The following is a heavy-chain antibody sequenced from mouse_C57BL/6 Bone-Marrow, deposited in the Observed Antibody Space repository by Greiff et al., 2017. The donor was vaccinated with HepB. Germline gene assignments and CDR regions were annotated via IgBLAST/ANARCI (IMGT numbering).Heavy chain of an antibody. CDR2: INPYNGDT. Sequence: EVKLQESGPELVKPGDSVKISCKASGYSFTGYFMNWVMQSHGKSLEWIGRINPYNGDTFYNQKFKGKATLTVDKSSSTAHMELRSLTSEDSAVYYCARYYYDYENYAMDYWGQGTSVTVSS. CDR3: ARYYYDYENYAMDY. CDR1: GYSFTGYF. V-gene: IGHV1-20*01. D-gene: IGHD2-4*01. J-gene: IGHJ4*01.